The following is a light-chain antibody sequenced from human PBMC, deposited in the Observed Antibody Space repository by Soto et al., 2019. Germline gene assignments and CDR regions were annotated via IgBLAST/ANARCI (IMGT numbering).Light chain of an antibody. V-gene: IGLV2-14*01. Sequence: QSALTQSASVCGSPGQSITISCSTTNSYIGGFNYVSWYRQYPGEAPKLLIYDVSHRPSGVSNRFSGSKSGNTASLTISGLQAEDEAIYYCSADTTRTLYVFGPGTKVTVL. CDR1: NSYIGGFNY. CDR3: SADTTRTLYV. CDR2: DVS. J-gene: IGLJ1*01.